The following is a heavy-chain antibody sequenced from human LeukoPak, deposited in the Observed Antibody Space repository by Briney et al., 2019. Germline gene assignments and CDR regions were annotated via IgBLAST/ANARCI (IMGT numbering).Heavy chain of an antibody. CDR2: ISSSSSYI. CDR3: ARSPDIVLMVYAWSPETRSNWSDP. CDR1: GFTFSSYS. J-gene: IGHJ5*02. D-gene: IGHD2-8*01. V-gene: IGHV3-21*01. Sequence: GGSLRLSCAASGFTFSSYSMNWVRQAPGKGLEWVSSISSSSSYIYYADSVKGRFTISRDNAKNSLYLQMNGLRAEDTAVYYCARSPDIVLMVYAWSPETRSNWSDPWGQGTLVTVSS.